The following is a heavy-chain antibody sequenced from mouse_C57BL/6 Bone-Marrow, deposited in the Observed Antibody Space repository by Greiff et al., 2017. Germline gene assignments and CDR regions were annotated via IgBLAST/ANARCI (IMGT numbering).Heavy chain of an antibody. J-gene: IGHJ2*01. V-gene: IGHV5-6*01. CDR3: AREGYDYLDY. D-gene: IGHD2-4*01. CDR1: GFTFSSYG. CDR2: ISSGGSYT. Sequence: EVHLVESGGDLVKPGGSLKLSCAASGFTFSSYGMSWVRQTPDKRLEWVATISSGGSYTYYPDSVKGRFTISRDNAKNTLYLHMSSRKSEDTAMYYCAREGYDYLDYWGRGTALTVTS.